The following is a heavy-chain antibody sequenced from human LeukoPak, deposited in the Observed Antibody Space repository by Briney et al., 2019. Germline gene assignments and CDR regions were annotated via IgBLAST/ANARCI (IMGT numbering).Heavy chain of an antibody. Sequence: PGGSLTLPCAASGFTFSSYWMSWVRQAPGSGLVWVANIKQDGSEKYYVDSVKGRFTISRDNAKNSLYLQMNSLRAEDTAVYYCARLRSSTSWREDYWGQGTLVTVSS. J-gene: IGHJ4*02. D-gene: IGHD2-2*01. V-gene: IGHV3-7*04. CDR3: ARLRSSTSWREDY. CDR1: GFTFSSYW. CDR2: IKQDGSEK.